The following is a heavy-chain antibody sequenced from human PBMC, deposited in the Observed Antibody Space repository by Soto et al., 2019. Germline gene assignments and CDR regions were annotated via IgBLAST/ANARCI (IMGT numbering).Heavy chain of an antibody. CDR2: IIPMYDTI. CDR3: ARDRRDGYNPFDY. CDR1: GGTFGSYA. V-gene: IGHV1-69*01. D-gene: IGHD5-12*01. J-gene: IGHJ4*02. Sequence: VQLVQSGAEVKKPESSVKVSCKASGGTFGSYAINWVRQAPGQGLEWMGGIIPMYDTIDYAQKFLGRVTITADESTSTAYMEVRSLRSEDTAVYYCARDRRDGYNPFDYWGQGTLVTVSS.